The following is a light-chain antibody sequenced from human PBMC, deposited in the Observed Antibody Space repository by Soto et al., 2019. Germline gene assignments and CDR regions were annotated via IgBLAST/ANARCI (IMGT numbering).Light chain of an antibody. V-gene: IGKV3-20*01. CDR2: GAS. Sequence: IVLAQYPGTLSLSRGGRATLSCRASQSVSSSYLAWYQQKPGHAPRLLIYGASSRATGIPDRFSGSGSGTDFTLTISRLEPEDFAVYYCQQYGSSWTFGQGTKVDIK. CDR3: QQYGSSWT. CDR1: QSVSSSY. J-gene: IGKJ1*01.